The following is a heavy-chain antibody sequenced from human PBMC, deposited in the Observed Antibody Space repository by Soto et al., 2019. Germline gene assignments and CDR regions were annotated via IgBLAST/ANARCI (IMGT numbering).Heavy chain of an antibody. V-gene: IGHV4-30-4*01. CDR1: GGSISFDHYH. CDR3: ARDYGDSDNWFDP. Sequence: SETLSLTCTVSGGSISFDHYHWTWIRQPPGKGLEWIGYVHYSGSVLYNPSLQSRVSISVDTSKNQFSLKLSSVTAADTAVYYCARDYGDSDNWFDPWGQGTLVTVSS. D-gene: IGHD4-17*01. J-gene: IGHJ5*02. CDR2: VHYSGSV.